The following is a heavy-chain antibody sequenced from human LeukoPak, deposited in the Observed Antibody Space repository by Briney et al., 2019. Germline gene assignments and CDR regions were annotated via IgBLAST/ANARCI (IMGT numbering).Heavy chain of an antibody. D-gene: IGHD3-10*01. CDR1: GFTFSSYG. CDR3: AKVIRGGYGMDV. J-gene: IGHJ6*02. Sequence: PGGSLRLSCAASGFTFSSYGMHWVRQAPGKGLEWVSYISDSSSITYYADSVKGRFTISRDNAKSSLSLQLNSLRDEDTAVYFCAKVIRGGYGMDVWGQGTTVTVSS. V-gene: IGHV3-48*02. CDR2: ISDSSSIT.